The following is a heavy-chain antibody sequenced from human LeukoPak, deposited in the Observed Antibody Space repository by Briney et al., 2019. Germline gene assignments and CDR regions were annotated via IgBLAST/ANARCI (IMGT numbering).Heavy chain of an antibody. D-gene: IGHD3-9*01. CDR3: AKASLRYFDWFSDY. CDR1: GFTFSSYW. J-gene: IGHJ4*02. CDR2: IAQDRGEE. Sequence: GGSLRLSCAASGFTFSSYWMNWVRQAPGTGLEWVAIIAQDRGEEYYVDSVKGRFTISRDNSRNTLHLQMNSLRAEDTAVYSCAKASLRYFDWFSDYWGQGTLVTVSS. V-gene: IGHV3-7*02.